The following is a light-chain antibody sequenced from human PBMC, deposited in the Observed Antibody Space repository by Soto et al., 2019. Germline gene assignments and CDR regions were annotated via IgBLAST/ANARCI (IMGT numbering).Light chain of an antibody. CDR1: QSVSSN. CDR2: RAS. V-gene: IGKV3-15*01. Sequence: EIVMTQTPATLSVSPGERATLSCRASQSVSSNLAWYQQKPGQAPRLLIYRASTRATGIPARFSGSGSGTDFTLTITSLQSEDSAVYYCQHYHNWPPWTFGQGTKVEI. CDR3: QHYHNWPPWT. J-gene: IGKJ1*01.